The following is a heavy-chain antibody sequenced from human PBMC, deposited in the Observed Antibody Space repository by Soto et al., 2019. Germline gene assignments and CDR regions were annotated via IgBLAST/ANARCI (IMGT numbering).Heavy chain of an antibody. CDR2: ISSSSSYT. J-gene: IGHJ4*02. V-gene: IGHV3-11*06. CDR3: ARARIVGAASFDY. D-gene: IGHD1-26*01. Sequence: PGGSLRLSCAASGFTFSDYYMSWIRQAPGKGLEWVSYISSSSSYTNYADSVKGRFTISRDNAKNSLYLQMNSLRAEDTAVYYCARARIVGAASFDYWDQGTLVTVSS. CDR1: GFTFSDYY.